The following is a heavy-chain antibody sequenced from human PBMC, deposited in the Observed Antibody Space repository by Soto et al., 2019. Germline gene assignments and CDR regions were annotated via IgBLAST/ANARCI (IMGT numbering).Heavy chain of an antibody. CDR3: DRGLAPGDY. CDR2: VDPNGGST. Sequence: QVQLVQSGAEVKKPGASVKISCKGSVYTFTNFYIHWVRQAPGQGLEWMGIVDPNGGSTNYAQNFKGRITISRDTSTSTVYMDLSSLRSEDTAVYYYDRGLAPGDYWGQGTLVTVSS. CDR1: VYTFTNFY. J-gene: IGHJ4*02. V-gene: IGHV1-46*01. D-gene: IGHD6-6*01.